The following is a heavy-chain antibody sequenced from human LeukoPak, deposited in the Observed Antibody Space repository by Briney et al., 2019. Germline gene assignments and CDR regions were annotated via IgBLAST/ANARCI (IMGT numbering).Heavy chain of an antibody. V-gene: IGHV3-48*02. CDR1: GFTFSSYW. CDR2: ISYGSATI. Sequence: PGGSLRLSCAASGFTFSSYWMNWVRQAPGKGLEWVSYISYGSATIYYADSVKGRFTISRGNAKNSLYLQMNNLRDKDTAVYYCASPTAGTYYFDSWGQGTLVTVSS. J-gene: IGHJ4*02. CDR3: ASPTAGTYYFDS. D-gene: IGHD1-1*01.